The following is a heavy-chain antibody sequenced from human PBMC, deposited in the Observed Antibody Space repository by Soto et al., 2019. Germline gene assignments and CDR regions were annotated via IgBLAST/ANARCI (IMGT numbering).Heavy chain of an antibody. CDR2: ISWNSGSI. CDR1: GFTFDDYA. J-gene: IGHJ4*02. D-gene: IGHD3-16*01. V-gene: IGHV3-9*01. Sequence: EVQLVESGGGLVQPGRSLRLSCAASGFTFDDYAMHWDRQAPGKGLEWVSGISWNSGSIGYADSVKGRFTISRDNAKNSLYLQMNSLRAEDTALYYCAKFTLGQLDYWGQGTLVTVSS. CDR3: AKFTLGQLDY.